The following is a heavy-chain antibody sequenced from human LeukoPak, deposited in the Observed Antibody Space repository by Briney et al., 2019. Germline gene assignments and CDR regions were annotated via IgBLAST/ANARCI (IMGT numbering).Heavy chain of an antibody. D-gene: IGHD5-18*01. J-gene: IGHJ6*03. V-gene: IGHV1-69*06. Sequence: SVKVSCKASGGTFSSYAISWVRQAPGQGLEWMGGIIPIFGTANYAQKFQGRVTITADKSTSTAYMELSSLRSEDTAVYYCARDGYGRYYYYYMDVWGKGTTVTVSS. CDR3: ARDGYGRYYYYYMDV. CDR1: GGTFSSYA. CDR2: IIPIFGTA.